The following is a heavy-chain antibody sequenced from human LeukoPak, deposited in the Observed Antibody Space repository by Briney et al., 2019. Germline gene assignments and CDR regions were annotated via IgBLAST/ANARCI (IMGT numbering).Heavy chain of an antibody. CDR3: ARDPRGITIFGVVIIPFDY. D-gene: IGHD3-3*01. CDR2: ISAYNGNT. J-gene: IGHJ4*02. Sequence: GASVKVSCKASGYTFTSYGISWVRQAPGQGLEWMGWISAYNGNTNYAQKLQGRVIMTTDTSTSTAYMELRSLRSDDTAVYYCARDPRGITIFGVVIIPFDYWGQGTLVTVSS. CDR1: GYTFTSYG. V-gene: IGHV1-18*01.